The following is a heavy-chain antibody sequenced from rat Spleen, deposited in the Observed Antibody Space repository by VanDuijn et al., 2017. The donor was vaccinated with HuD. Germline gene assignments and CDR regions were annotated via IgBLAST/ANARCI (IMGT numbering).Heavy chain of an antibody. CDR3: ERRDLPGTWFAY. D-gene: IGHD1-4*01. CDR1: GLTFSDYY. CDR2: ISDDDSST. Sequence: EVQLVESDGVLVQPGRSLKLSCAASGLTFSDYYMASVRQAPTKGLGWVATISDDDSSTYYRDSVKGRFTTSRDTAKSTLYRQMYSLRSEDTATYHCERRDLPGTWFAYWGQGTLVTVSS. J-gene: IGHJ3*01. V-gene: IGHV5-29*01.